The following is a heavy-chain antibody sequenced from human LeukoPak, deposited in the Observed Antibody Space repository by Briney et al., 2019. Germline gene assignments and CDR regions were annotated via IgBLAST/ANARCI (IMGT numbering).Heavy chain of an antibody. Sequence: ASVKVSCKASGYTVTSYGISWVRQAPGQGLEWMGWISAYNGNTNYAQKLQGRVTMTTDTSTSTAYMELRSLRSDDTAVYYCASGKGYYDSSGYYPFDYWGQGTLVTVSS. CDR2: ISAYNGNT. CDR3: ASGKGYYDSSGYYPFDY. V-gene: IGHV1-18*01. CDR1: GYTVTSYG. J-gene: IGHJ4*02. D-gene: IGHD3-22*01.